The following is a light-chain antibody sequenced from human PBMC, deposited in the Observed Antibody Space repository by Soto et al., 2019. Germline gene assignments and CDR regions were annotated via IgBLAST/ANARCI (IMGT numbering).Light chain of an antibody. CDR1: QGIRNG. CDR3: LQHNNYPLT. J-gene: IGKJ4*01. Sequence: DIQMTHSPSSLSASLGDRVTITCRASQGIRNGLGWYQQKPGKAPKRLIYAASTLQSGVPSRFSGSGSGTEFTLTISSLQPEDFATYYCLQHNNYPLTFGGGTKVDIK. V-gene: IGKV1-17*01. CDR2: AAS.